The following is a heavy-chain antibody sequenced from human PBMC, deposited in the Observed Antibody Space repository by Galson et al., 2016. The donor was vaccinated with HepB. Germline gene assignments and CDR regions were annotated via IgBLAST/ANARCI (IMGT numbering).Heavy chain of an antibody. CDR1: GFTFSNYA. J-gene: IGHJ4*01. CDR3: AKEGAGYCTNGVCSGYFDF. Sequence: SLRLSCAASGFTFSNYAMSWVRQAPGKGLEWVSVIGGSGGSTNYADSVKGRFTISRDNSKNSLSLPMNSLRAEDTAVYYCAKEGAGYCTNGVCSGYFDFWGQGTLVTVSS. CDR2: IGGSGGST. D-gene: IGHD2-8*01. V-gene: IGHV3-23*01.